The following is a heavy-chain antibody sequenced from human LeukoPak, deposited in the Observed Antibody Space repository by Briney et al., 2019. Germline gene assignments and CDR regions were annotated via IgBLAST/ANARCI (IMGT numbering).Heavy chain of an antibody. Sequence: GASVKVSCKASGYTFTSYYMHWVRQAPGQGLEWMGIINPSGGSTSYAQKFQGRVTMTRDTSTSTVYMELSSLRSEDTAVYYCATDRPGGHLQLALDYWGQGTLVTVSS. J-gene: IGHJ4*02. CDR3: ATDRPGGHLQLALDY. CDR2: INPSGGST. V-gene: IGHV1-46*01. CDR1: GYTFTSYY. D-gene: IGHD5-18*01.